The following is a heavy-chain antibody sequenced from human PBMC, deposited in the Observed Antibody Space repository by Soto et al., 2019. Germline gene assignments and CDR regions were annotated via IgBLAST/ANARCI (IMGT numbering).Heavy chain of an antibody. V-gene: IGHV4-59*01. D-gene: IGHD6-6*01. J-gene: IGHJ4*02. Sequence: SETRSHTCPVSGGSIASYSWSWIRQPPGKGLEWIGYIYYSGSTNYNTSLKSRATISVDTSKNQFSLKLSSVTAADTAVYYCARSALRSSHQEFDYWGQGPLVPVP. CDR2: IYYSGST. CDR1: GGSIASYS. CDR3: ARSALRSSHQEFDY.